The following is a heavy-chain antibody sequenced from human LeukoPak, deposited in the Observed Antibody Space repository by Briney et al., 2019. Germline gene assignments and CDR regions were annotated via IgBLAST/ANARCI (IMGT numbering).Heavy chain of an antibody. CDR2: ISCNGGST. CDR3: ARGASIAAPYYYYMDV. Sequence: GGSLRLSCAASGFTFSSYAMHWVRQAPGRGLAYVSAISCNGGSTYYANSVKDRFTISRDNSKNTLDLQMGSLRAEDMAVYYCARGASIAAPYYYYMDVWGKGTTVTVSS. CDR1: GFTFSSYA. V-gene: IGHV3-64*01. D-gene: IGHD6-6*01. J-gene: IGHJ6*03.